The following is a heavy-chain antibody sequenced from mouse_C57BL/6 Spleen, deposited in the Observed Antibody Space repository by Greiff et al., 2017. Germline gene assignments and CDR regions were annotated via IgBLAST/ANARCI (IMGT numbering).Heavy chain of an antibody. J-gene: IGHJ1*03. Sequence: QVQLKQPGTELVKPGASVKLSCKASGYTFTSYWMHWVKQRPGQGLEWIGNINPSNGGTNYNEKFKSKATLTVDKSSSTAYMQLSSLTSEDSAVYYCARFLGYVRYFDVWGTGTTVTVSS. D-gene: IGHD1-2*01. CDR3: ARFLGYVRYFDV. CDR2: INPSNGGT. CDR1: GYTFTSYW. V-gene: IGHV1-53*01.